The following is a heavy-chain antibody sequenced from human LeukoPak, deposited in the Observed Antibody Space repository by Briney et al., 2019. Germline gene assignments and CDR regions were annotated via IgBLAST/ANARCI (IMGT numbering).Heavy chain of an antibody. D-gene: IGHD3-3*01. V-gene: IGHV1-8*01. CDR3: ARGRRITIFGVSVRGVYYYYYMDV. CDR2: MNPNSGNT. CDR1: GYTFTSYD. J-gene: IGHJ6*03. Sequence: GASVKVSCKASGYTFTSYDINWVRQAPGQGLEWMGWMNPNSGNTAYAQKFQGRVTMTRDTSISTAYMELRSLRSEDTAVYYCARGRRITIFGVSVRGVYYYYYMDVWGKGTTVTVSS.